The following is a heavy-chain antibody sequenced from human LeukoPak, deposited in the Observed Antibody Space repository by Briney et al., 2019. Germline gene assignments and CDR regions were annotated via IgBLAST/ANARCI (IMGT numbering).Heavy chain of an antibody. CDR3: ARGSDYYGSGSYYNY. D-gene: IGHD3-10*01. CDR1: GGSFSGYY. CDR2: INHSGST. Sequence: SETLSLTCAVYGGSFSGYYWSWIRQPPGKGLEWIGEINHSGSTNYNPSLKSRVTISVDTSKNQFSLKLSSVTAADTAVYYCARGSDYYGSGSYYNYWGQGTLVTVSS. J-gene: IGHJ4*02. V-gene: IGHV4-34*01.